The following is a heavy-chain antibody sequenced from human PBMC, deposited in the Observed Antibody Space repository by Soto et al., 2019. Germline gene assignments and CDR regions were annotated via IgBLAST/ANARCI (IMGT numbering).Heavy chain of an antibody. CDR3: ARGATHRSSWYFCFDS. CDR1: GGTFSTYP. V-gene: IGHV1-69*13. CDR2: IIPLFGTT. D-gene: IGHD6-13*01. Sequence: GASVKVSCKASGGTFSTYPINWVRQAPGQGLEWMGGIIPLFGTTNYAQKFKGRVTITADESTSTAYMELSSLRAEDAAVYYCARGATHRSSWYFCFDSCGQGTLVTVS. J-gene: IGHJ5*01.